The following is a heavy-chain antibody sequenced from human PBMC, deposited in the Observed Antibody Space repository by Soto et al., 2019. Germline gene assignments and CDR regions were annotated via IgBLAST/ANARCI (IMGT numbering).Heavy chain of an antibody. Sequence: SETLSLTCTVSGGSISSSSYYWGWIRQPPGKGLEWIGSIYYSGSTYYNPSLKSRVTISVDTSKNQFSLKLSSVTAADTAVYYCARPYSSSWYWFDPRGQGTLVTVSA. CDR2: IYYSGST. CDR1: GGSISSSSYY. CDR3: ARPYSSSWYWFDP. D-gene: IGHD6-13*01. V-gene: IGHV4-39*01. J-gene: IGHJ5*02.